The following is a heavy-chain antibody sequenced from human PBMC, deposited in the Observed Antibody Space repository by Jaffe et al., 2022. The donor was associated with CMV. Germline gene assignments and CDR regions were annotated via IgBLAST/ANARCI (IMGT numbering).Heavy chain of an antibody. CDR3: ARDHGSNGPFDY. CDR1: GFTFSSYG. J-gene: IGHJ4*02. CDR2: IWYDGSNK. D-gene: IGHD6-13*01. Sequence: QVQLVESGGGVVQPGRSLRLSCAASGFTFSSYGMHWVRQAPGKGLEWVAVIWYDGSNKYYADSVKGRFTISRDNSKNTLYLQMNSLRAEDTAVYYCARDHGSNGPFDYWGQGTLVTVSS. V-gene: IGHV3-33*01.